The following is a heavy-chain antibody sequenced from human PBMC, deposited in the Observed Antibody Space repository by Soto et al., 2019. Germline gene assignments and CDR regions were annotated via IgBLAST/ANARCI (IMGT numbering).Heavy chain of an antibody. V-gene: IGHV3-23*01. CDR1: GFTFSSYA. D-gene: IGHD5-18*01. CDR2: ISGSGGST. CDR3: AKDTRIQLWTSYYFDY. J-gene: IGHJ4*02. Sequence: GGSLRLSCAASGFTFSSYAMSWVRQAPGKGLEWVSAISGSGGSTYYADSVKGRFTISRDNSKNTLYLQMNSLRAEDTAVYYCAKDTRIQLWTSYYFDYWGQGTLVTGLL.